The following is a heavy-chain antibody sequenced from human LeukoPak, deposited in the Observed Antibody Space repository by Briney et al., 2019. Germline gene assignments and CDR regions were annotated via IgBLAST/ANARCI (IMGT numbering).Heavy chain of an antibody. CDR3: ARDGLDYDPFLY. Sequence: GGSLRLSCAISGFTFSMYSMNWVRQAPGKGLEWVSYISSSSRTIYYADSVKGRFTISRDNAKNSLYLQMNSLRDEDTAVYYCARDGLDYDPFLYWGQGTLVTVSS. V-gene: IGHV3-48*02. CDR2: ISSSSRTI. CDR1: GFTFSMYS. D-gene: IGHD3-3*01. J-gene: IGHJ4*02.